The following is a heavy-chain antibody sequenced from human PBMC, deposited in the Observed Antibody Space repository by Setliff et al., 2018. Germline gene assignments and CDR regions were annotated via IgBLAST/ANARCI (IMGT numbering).Heavy chain of an antibody. CDR1: GFSFSNYA. D-gene: IGHD4-17*01. V-gene: IGHV3-23*01. CDR2: IRGSGEST. J-gene: IGHJ3*02. CDR3: GRDPNGDYIGAFDM. Sequence: GGSLRLSCAASGFSFSNYALTWVRQTPGKGLEWVSSIRGSGESTFYLGSVKGRFTISRDNSKNMLYLQMSSLRAEDTAVYYCGRDPNGDYIGAFDMWGQGTMVTVSS.